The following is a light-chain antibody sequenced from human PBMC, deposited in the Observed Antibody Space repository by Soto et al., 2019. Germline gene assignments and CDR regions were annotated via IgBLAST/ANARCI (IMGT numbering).Light chain of an antibody. CDR3: SSYTTTSTLV. V-gene: IGLV2-14*01. Sequence: QSVRTQPASVSGSPGQSITIACTGTNRDVGSYNLVSWYQQRPGEAPKLIISEVRNRPSGISYRFTGSKSGNTASLTISGLQAEDEADYYCSSYTTTSTLVFGGGTK. CDR2: EVR. CDR1: NRDVGSYNL. J-gene: IGLJ3*02.